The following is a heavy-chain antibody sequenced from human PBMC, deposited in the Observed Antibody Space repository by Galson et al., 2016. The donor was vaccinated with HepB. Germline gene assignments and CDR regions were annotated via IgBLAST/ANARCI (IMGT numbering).Heavy chain of an antibody. CDR2: MYHSGST. V-gene: IGHV4-30-2*01. Sequence: TLSLTCAVSGASISSGGYSWSWIRQPPGKGLEWIGYMYHSGSTYYNPSLQSRVTISDDRSKNQFSLKLSSVTAADTAVYYCAVGRSGYWSYDAFDIWGQGTKVTVSS. CDR1: GASISSGGYS. D-gene: IGHD3-9*01. CDR3: AVGRSGYWSYDAFDI. J-gene: IGHJ3*02.